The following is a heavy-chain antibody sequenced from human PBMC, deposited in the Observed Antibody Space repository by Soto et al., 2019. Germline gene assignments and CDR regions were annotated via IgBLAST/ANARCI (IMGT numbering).Heavy chain of an antibody. CDR2: ISWNSGSI. CDR3: AKDRGSSSWYWFDL. D-gene: IGHD6-13*01. V-gene: IGHV3-9*01. CDR1: GFTFDDNA. Sequence: SLRLSCAASGFTFDDNAMRWVRQAPGKGLEWVSGISWNSGSIAYADSVKGRFTISRDNGKNSLYLQMNSLRTEDTGLYYCAKDRGSSSWYWFDLWGQGTLVTVS. J-gene: IGHJ5*02.